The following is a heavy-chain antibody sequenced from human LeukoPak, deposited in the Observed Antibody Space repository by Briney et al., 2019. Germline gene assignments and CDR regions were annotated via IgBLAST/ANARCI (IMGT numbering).Heavy chain of an antibody. D-gene: IGHD3-10*01. Sequence: SETLSLTCAVSGGXISSGGYSWSWLRQPPGMGLEWVGYIYHSGSTYYYTSLKSRVTISVDRSKNQFSLKLSSVTAADTAVYYCARYYYGSGSYQDWGQGTLVTVSS. CDR2: IYHSGST. CDR1: GGXISSGGYS. V-gene: IGHV4-30-2*01. J-gene: IGHJ4*02. CDR3: ARYYYGSGSYQD.